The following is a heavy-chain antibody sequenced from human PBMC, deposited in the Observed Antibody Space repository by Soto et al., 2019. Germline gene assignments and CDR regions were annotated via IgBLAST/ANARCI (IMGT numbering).Heavy chain of an antibody. CDR1: SGSISSSNW. J-gene: IGHJ3*02. CDR3: ARDWGAAMVRGQGAFDI. Sequence: SETLSLTCAVSSGSISSSNWWSWVRQPPGKGLEWIGEIYHSGSTNYNPSLKSRVTISVDKSKNQFSLKLSSVTAADTAVYYCARDWGAAMVRGQGAFDIWGQGTMVTVSS. CDR2: IYHSGST. D-gene: IGHD3-10*01. V-gene: IGHV4-4*02.